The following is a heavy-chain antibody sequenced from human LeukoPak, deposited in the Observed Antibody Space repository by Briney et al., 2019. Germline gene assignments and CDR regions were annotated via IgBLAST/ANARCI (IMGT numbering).Heavy chain of an antibody. CDR3: AKGRSSGYYRWPVSH. D-gene: IGHD3-9*01. J-gene: IGHJ4*02. CDR1: GFTFSSYE. CDR2: ISSSGSTI. V-gene: IGHV3-48*03. Sequence: PGGSLRLSCAASGFTFSSYEMNWVRQAPGKGLEWVSYISSSGSTIYYAESVKGRFTISRDNAKNSLYLQMNSLRAEDTALYYCAKGRSSGYYRWPVSHWGQGTLVTVSS.